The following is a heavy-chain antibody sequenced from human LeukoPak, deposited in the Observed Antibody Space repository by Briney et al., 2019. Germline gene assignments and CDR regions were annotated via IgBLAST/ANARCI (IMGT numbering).Heavy chain of an antibody. CDR1: GGSFSGYY. D-gene: IGHD6-13*01. Sequence: PSETLSLTCAVYGGSFSGYYWSWIRQPPGKGLEWIGEINHSGSTNYNPSLKSRVTISVDTSKNQFSLKLSSVTAADTAVYYCARGSHLGIAAAEEESWGQGTLVTVSS. V-gene: IGHV4-34*01. CDR3: ARGSHLGIAAAEEES. CDR2: INHSGST. J-gene: IGHJ4*02.